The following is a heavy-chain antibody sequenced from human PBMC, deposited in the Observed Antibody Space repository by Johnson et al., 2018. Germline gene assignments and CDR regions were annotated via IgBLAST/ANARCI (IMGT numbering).Heavy chain of an antibody. V-gene: IGHV3-30*18. CDR3: AKEEMAYYYYGMGV. Sequence: QVQLQESGGGLVQPGGSLRLSCAASGFTFSSYGMHWVRQAPGKGLEWVAVISYDGSNKYYADPVKGRFTISRDNSKNTVYLQMNSRRAEDTAVYYCAKEEMAYYYYGMGVWGQGTTVTVSS. CDR2: ISYDGSNK. CDR1: GFTFSSYG. D-gene: IGHD5-24*01. J-gene: IGHJ6*02.